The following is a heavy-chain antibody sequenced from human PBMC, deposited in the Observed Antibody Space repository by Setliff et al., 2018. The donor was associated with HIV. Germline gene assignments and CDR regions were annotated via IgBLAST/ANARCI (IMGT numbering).Heavy chain of an antibody. J-gene: IGHJ4*02. CDR2: INPSGGST. D-gene: IGHD6-19*01. V-gene: IGHV1-46*01. CDR1: GYTFTSYY. CDR3: ARGYTMWLVNYYFDY. Sequence: ASVKVSCKASGYTFTSYYMHWVRQAPGQGLEWMGIINPSGGSTSYAQKFQGRVTMTRDTSTTTAYMELVGLKSDDTAVYYCARGYTMWLVNYYFDYWGQGTRVTVSS.